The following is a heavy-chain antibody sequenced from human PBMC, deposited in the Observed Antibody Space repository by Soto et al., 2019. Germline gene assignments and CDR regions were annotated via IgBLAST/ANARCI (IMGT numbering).Heavy chain of an antibody. Sequence: SGPTLVNPTETLTLTCTVSGFSLSNARMGVSWIRQPPGKALEWLAHIFSNDEKSYSTSLKSRLTISKDTSKSQVVLTMTNMDPVDTATYYCARSYYDILTGYPYFDYWGQGTLVTVSS. CDR3: ARSYYDILTGYPYFDY. V-gene: IGHV2-26*01. D-gene: IGHD3-9*01. CDR2: IFSNDEK. CDR1: GFSLSNARMG. J-gene: IGHJ4*02.